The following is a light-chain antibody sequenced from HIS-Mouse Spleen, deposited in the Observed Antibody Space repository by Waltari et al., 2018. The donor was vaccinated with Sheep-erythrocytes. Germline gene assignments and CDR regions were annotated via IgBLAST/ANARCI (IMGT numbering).Light chain of an antibody. CDR2: QVS. Sequence: QSALTQPASVSGSPGQSITISCTGTRSDVGGYNYVSWYQQPPGKAPKLRIYQVSKRHSGVSNRFSCSKSGNTASLTISGLQAEDEADYYCSSYTSSSTWVFGGGTKLTVL. CDR3: SSYTSSSTWV. V-gene: IGLV2-14*01. J-gene: IGLJ3*02. CDR1: RSDVGGYNY.